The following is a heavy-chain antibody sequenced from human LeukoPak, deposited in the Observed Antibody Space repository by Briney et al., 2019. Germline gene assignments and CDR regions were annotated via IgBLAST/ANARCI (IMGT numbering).Heavy chain of an antibody. J-gene: IGHJ4*02. CDR2: IRYDGSNK. V-gene: IGHV3-30*02. CDR1: GFTSSSYG. D-gene: IGHD1-26*01. Sequence: GGSLRLSCAASGFTSSSYGMHWVRQAPGKGLEWVAFIRYDGSNKYYADSVKGRFTLSRDNSKNTLYLQMNSLRAEDTAVYYCARDGADRGIYFDYWGQGTLVTVSS. CDR3: ARDGADRGIYFDY.